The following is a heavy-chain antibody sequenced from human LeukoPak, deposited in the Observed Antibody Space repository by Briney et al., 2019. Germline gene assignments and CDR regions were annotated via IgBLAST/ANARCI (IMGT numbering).Heavy chain of an antibody. V-gene: IGHV3-66*01. D-gene: IGHD4-17*01. CDR2: IYSGGST. CDR1: GSTVSSNY. CDR3: ARAPVTYPYYGMDV. J-gene: IGHJ6*02. Sequence: GGSLRLSCAASGSTVSSNYMSWVRQAPGKGLEWVSVIYSGGSTYYADSVKGRFTISRDNSKNTLYLQMNSLRAEDTAVYYCARAPVTYPYYGMDVWGQGTTVTVSS.